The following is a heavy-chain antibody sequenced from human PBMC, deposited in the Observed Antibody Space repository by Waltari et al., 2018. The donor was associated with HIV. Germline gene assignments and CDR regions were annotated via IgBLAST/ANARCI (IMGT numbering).Heavy chain of an antibody. Sequence: EVQLVETGGGLIQPGGSLRLSCAASEFTVSSDYMSWVRQAPGKGLEWVSVSYRGGRTYYADSVKGRFTISRDNSKNTLYLQMNSLRAEDTAIYYCARGSEYSGYADAFDIWGQGTMVTVSS. D-gene: IGHD5-12*01. CDR2: SYRGGRT. CDR3: ARGSEYSGYADAFDI. V-gene: IGHV3-53*02. CDR1: EFTVSSDY. J-gene: IGHJ3*02.